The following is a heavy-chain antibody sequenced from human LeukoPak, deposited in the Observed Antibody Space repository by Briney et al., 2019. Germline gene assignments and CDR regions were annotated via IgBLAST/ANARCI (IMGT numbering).Heavy chain of an antibody. V-gene: IGHV4-39*07. J-gene: IGHJ4*02. CDR1: GGSISSSSYY. CDR3: ATTSGKSPVDH. Sequence: SETLSLTCTVSGGSISSSSYYWGWIRQPPGKGLGWIGSIYYSGTTYYNPSLKSRVTMSLDSSTNQFSLQLSSVTTADTAVYYCATTSGKSPVDHWGQGTLVTVSS. CDR2: IYYSGTT. D-gene: IGHD6-6*01.